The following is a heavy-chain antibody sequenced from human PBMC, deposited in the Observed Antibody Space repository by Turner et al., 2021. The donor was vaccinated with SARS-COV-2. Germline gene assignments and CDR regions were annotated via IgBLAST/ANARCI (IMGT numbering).Heavy chain of an antibody. CDR3: ANLWFGELSTDY. J-gene: IGHJ4*02. V-gene: IGHV3-30*18. Sequence: VQLVESGGGVVQRGRSLRLSCAASGFTFSSDGMHWVRQAPGKELEWVAGISYDGSNKYYADTVKGRFTISRDNSQNTLYLQMNSLRAEDTAVYYWANLWFGELSTDYWGQGTLVTVSS. CDR1: GFTFSSDG. D-gene: IGHD3-10*01. CDR2: ISYDGSNK.